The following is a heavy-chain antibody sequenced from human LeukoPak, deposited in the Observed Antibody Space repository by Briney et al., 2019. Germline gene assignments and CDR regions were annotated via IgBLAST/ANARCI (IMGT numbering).Heavy chain of an antibody. CDR2: INPNSGDT. CDR1: GYSFTGYY. V-gene: IGHV1-2*06. Sequence: GASVKVSCKASGYSFTGYYIHWMRQAPGQGLEWMGRINPNSGDTNYAQKFQGRVTVTRDTSGSTAYMELSSLRSDDTAVYYCARSNFYGSGSYYKFDPWGQGTLVTVSS. J-gene: IGHJ5*02. D-gene: IGHD3-10*01. CDR3: ARSNFYGSGSYYKFDP.